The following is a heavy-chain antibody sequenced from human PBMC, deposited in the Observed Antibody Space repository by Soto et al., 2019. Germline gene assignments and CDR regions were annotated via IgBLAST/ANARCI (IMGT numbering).Heavy chain of an antibody. V-gene: IGHV3-74*01. J-gene: IGHJ4*02. Sequence: PGGSLRLSCAASGFTFSSYWMHWVRQAPGKGLVWVSRIKSDGSSTSYADSVKSRFTISRDNAKNTLYLQMNSLRAEDTAVYYCAIRASYYDSSGYFDYWGQGTLVTVPS. D-gene: IGHD3-22*01. CDR1: GFTFSSYW. CDR3: AIRASYYDSSGYFDY. CDR2: IKSDGSST.